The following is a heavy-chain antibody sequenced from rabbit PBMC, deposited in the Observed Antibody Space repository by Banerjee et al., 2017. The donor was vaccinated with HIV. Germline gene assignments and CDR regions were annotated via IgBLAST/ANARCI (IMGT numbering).Heavy chain of an antibody. CDR1: GIDFSSYYR. D-gene: IGHD1-1*01. CDR2: IYTTSGST. J-gene: IGHJ4*01. Sequence: QEQLVESGGDLVKPGASLTLTCTASGIDFSSYYRMCWVRQAPGRGLELIACIYTTSGSTWYASWVNGRFTISRSTSLNTVDLQMTSLTAADTATYFCARAVSGYTFNLWGPGTLVTVS. V-gene: IGHV1S43*01. CDR3: ARAVSGYTFNL.